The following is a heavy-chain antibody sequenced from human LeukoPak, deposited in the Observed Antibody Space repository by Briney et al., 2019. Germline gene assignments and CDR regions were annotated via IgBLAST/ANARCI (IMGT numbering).Heavy chain of an antibody. CDR2: ISYDGSNK. CDR1: GFTFSSYG. V-gene: IGHV3-30*03. D-gene: IGHD3-10*01. J-gene: IGHJ4*02. CDR3: ARDLGIDYGSVDN. Sequence: GRSLRLSCAASGFTFSSYGMHWVRRAPGKGLEWVAVISYDGSNKYYADSVKGRFTISRDNAKNSLYLQMNSLRAEDTAVYYCARDLGIDYGSVDNWGQGTLVTVSS.